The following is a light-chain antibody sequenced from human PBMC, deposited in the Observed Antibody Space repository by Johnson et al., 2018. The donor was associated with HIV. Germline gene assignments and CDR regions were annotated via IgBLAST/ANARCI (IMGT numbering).Light chain of an antibody. CDR1: SSNIGNNY. J-gene: IGLJ1*01. Sequence: QSVLTQPPSVSAAPGQKVTISCSGSSSNIGNNYVSLYQQLPGTAPKLHIYDTNRRPSGIPDRFSGSKSGTSATLGLTGLPTGDEADFYCGAWDSSLSAYVFGSGTKVTVL. CDR2: DTN. V-gene: IGLV1-51*01. CDR3: GAWDSSLSAYV.